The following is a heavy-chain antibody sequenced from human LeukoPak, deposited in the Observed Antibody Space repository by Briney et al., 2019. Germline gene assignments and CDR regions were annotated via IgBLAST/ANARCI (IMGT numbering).Heavy chain of an antibody. CDR2: ISTTSSNM. CDR1: GFPFSSYP. CDR3: SRGRYDSGNDC. D-gene: IGHD3-10*01. Sequence: GGSLRLSCAGSGFPFSSYPISWVRQAPGKGLEWISYISTTSSNMYYADFVKGRFTISRDNAKNSLYLQMNSLRAEDTAVYYCSRGRYDSGNDCWGQGTLVTVSS. V-gene: IGHV3-48*04. J-gene: IGHJ4*02.